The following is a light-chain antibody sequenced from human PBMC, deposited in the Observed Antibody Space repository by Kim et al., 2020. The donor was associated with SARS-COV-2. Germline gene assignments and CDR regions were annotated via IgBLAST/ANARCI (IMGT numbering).Light chain of an antibody. J-gene: IGKJ2*01. V-gene: IGKV3-15*01. CDR1: QSVGNN. Sequence: VSPGEKATRSCRASQSVGNNVAWFQQKFGQAPRLLIYGASTRATDTPPRFSGSGSETEFTLTITSLQSEDFAVYFCQHYDNWPPYTFGQGTKLEI. CDR3: QHYDNWPPYT. CDR2: GAS.